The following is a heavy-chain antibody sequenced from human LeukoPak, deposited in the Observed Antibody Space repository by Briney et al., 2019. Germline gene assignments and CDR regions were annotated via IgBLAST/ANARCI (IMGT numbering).Heavy chain of an antibody. CDR2: IHPHGIF. J-gene: IGHJ4*02. V-gene: IGHV4-34*01. CDR3: ARGRDRSKAGDH. Sequence: SETLSLTCDVSGGSCDDYYCSWIRQPPGKRLQWIGEIHPHGIFYYNSSLMSRVTISIDTSKSQFSLRLTSVTAADTAFYCARGRDRSKAGDHWGQGSLLTVSS. CDR1: GGSCDDYY. D-gene: IGHD5-24*01.